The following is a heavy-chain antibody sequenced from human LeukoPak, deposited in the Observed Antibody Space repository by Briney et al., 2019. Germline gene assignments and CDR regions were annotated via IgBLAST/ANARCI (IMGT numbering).Heavy chain of an antibody. CDR2: ITSTSSYI. Sequence: GGSLRLSCAASGFTFSNYNMNWVRQAPGKGLEWVSSITSTSSYIYYADSVKGRFTISRDNAENSLYLQMNSLRAEDTAVYYCARAARLGELSFLYFDYWGQGTLVTVSS. CDR1: GFTFSNYN. D-gene: IGHD3-16*02. V-gene: IGHV3-21*01. CDR3: ARAARLGELSFLYFDY. J-gene: IGHJ4*02.